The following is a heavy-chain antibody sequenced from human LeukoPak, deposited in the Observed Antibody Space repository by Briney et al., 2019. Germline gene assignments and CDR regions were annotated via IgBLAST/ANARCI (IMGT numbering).Heavy chain of an antibody. D-gene: IGHD3-10*01. V-gene: IGHV1-2*06. Sequence: ASVKVSCKASGYTFTGYYMHWVRQAPGQGLEWMGRINPNSGGTNYAQKFQGRVTMTRDTSISTAYMELSRLRSDDTAVYYCAGVLWFGERRIECLDYWGQGTLVTVSS. CDR2: INPNSGGT. CDR3: AGVLWFGERRIECLDY. CDR1: GYTFTGYY. J-gene: IGHJ4*02.